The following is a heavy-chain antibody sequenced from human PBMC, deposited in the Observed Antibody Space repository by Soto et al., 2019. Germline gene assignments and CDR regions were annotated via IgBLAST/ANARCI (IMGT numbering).Heavy chain of an antibody. Sequence: EVQLVESGGGLVQPGRSLRISCAASGFTFDDYAMHWVRQAPGKGLEWVSGISWNSGSIGYADSVKGRFTISRDNAKNSLYLQMNSLRAEDTALYYCAKDMMADILTGLFDYWGQGTLVTVSS. CDR2: ISWNSGSI. J-gene: IGHJ4*02. D-gene: IGHD3-9*01. CDR1: GFTFDDYA. V-gene: IGHV3-9*01. CDR3: AKDMMADILTGLFDY.